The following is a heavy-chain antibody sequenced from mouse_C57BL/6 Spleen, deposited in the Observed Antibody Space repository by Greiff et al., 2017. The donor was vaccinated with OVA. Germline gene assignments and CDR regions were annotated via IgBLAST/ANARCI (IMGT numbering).Heavy chain of an antibody. Sequence: QVQLQQSGPELVKPGASVKISCKASGYAFSSSWMNWVKQRPGKGLEWIGRIYPGDGDTNYNGKFKGKATLTVDTSSSTAYMQLSSLTSEDSAVYYCARGGLGLHFDYWGQGTTLTVSS. CDR3: ARGGLGLHFDY. CDR1: GYAFSSSW. J-gene: IGHJ2*01. D-gene: IGHD4-1*01. CDR2: IYPGDGDT. V-gene: IGHV1-82*01.